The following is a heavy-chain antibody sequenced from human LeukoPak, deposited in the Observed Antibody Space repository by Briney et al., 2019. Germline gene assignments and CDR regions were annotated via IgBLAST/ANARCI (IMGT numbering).Heavy chain of an antibody. CDR1: GFTFSTYA. D-gene: IGHD6-13*01. Sequence: QAGGSLRLSCAASGFTFSTYAMTWVRQAPGKGLEWVSAISGSGSSTYYADSVKGRFTISRDNSKNTLYLQMNNLRAEDTAVYYCAKDRGSSWYHPFDYWGQGTLVTVSS. V-gene: IGHV3-23*01. J-gene: IGHJ4*02. CDR3: AKDRGSSWYHPFDY. CDR2: ISGSGSST.